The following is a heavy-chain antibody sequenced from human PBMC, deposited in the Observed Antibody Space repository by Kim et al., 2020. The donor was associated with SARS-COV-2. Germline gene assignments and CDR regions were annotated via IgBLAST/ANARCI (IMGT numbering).Heavy chain of an antibody. CDR2: IKSKTDGETI. CDR1: GFSFSDTW. D-gene: IGHD6-13*01. CDR3: TPLISAPGRGY. J-gene: IGHJ4*02. Sequence: GGSLRLSCAASGFSFSDTWMSWVRQAPGKGLEWVGRIKSKTDGETIDYGAAGKGRFTISRDDSRNTLYLQMYSLRTDDTGVYYCTPLISAPGRGYWGQGTLVTVSS. V-gene: IGHV3-15*01.